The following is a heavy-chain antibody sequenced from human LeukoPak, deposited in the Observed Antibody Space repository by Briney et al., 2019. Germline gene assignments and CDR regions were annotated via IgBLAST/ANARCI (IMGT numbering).Heavy chain of an antibody. CDR3: ARDPGADYDFWTGAFDI. CDR2: ISAYNGNT. J-gene: IGHJ3*02. D-gene: IGHD3-3*01. Sequence: GASVKVSCKASGYTFTSYDINWVRQATGQGLEWMGWISAYNGNTNYAQKLQGRVTMTTDTSTSTAYMELRSLRSDDTAVYYCARDPGADYDFWTGAFDIWGQGTMVTVSS. CDR1: GYTFTSYD. V-gene: IGHV1-18*01.